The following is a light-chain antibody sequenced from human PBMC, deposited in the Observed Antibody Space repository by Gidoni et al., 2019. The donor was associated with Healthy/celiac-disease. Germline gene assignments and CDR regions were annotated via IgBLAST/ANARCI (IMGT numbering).Light chain of an antibody. CDR2: DVS. CDR3: SSYTSSSTLRYV. V-gene: IGLV2-14*03. CDR1: STDVGGHNY. Sequence: QSALTHPAPVSWSPGQSITISCPGTSTDVGGHNYVSWYQQHPGKAPKLMIYDVSNRPSGVSNRFSGSKSGNTASLTSSGLQAEDEADYYCSSYTSSSTLRYVFGTGTKVTVL. J-gene: IGLJ1*01.